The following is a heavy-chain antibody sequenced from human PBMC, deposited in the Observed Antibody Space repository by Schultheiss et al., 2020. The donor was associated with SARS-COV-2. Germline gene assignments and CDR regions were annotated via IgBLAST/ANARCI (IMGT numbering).Heavy chain of an antibody. CDR2: LSGSGGST. V-gene: IGHV3-23*01. CDR1: GGSFSGYY. J-gene: IGHJ4*02. D-gene: IGHD3-22*01. Sequence: ETLSLTCAVCGGSFSGYYWSWIRQPPGKGLEWVSGLSGSGGSTYYADSVKGRFTISRDNSKTTLYLQMNSLRAEDTAVYYCAKQGYYDSSGYVDYWGQGTLVTVSS. CDR3: AKQGYYDSSGYVDY.